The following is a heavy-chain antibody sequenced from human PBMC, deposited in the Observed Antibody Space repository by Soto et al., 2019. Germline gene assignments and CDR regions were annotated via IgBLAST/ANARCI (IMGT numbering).Heavy chain of an antibody. V-gene: IGHV1-69*13. Sequence: GASVKVSCKASGGTFSSYAISWVRQAPGQGLEWMGGIIPIFGTANYTQKFQGRVTITADESTSTAYMELSSLRSEDTAVYYCASGLDSNSAYYSMDVWGQGTTVTVSS. D-gene: IGHD4-4*01. CDR2: IIPIFGTA. J-gene: IGHJ6*02. CDR1: GGTFSSYA. CDR3: ASGLDSNSAYYSMDV.